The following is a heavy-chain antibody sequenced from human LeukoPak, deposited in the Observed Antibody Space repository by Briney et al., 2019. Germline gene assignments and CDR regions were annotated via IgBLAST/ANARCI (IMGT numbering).Heavy chain of an antibody. Sequence: GGSLRLSCAASGFTFNGYWMNWVRQAPGKGLEWVANINGDESEKYYVDSVKGRFTISRDNARNSLYLQMNSLRAEDTAVYYCARGSERLDNWFDPWGQGTLVTVSS. D-gene: IGHD1-1*01. J-gene: IGHJ5*02. CDR2: INGDESEK. CDR3: ARGSERLDNWFDP. V-gene: IGHV3-7*01. CDR1: GFTFNGYW.